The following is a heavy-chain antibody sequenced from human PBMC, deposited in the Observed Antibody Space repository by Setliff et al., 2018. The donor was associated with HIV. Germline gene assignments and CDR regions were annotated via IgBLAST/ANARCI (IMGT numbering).Heavy chain of an antibody. CDR1: GFTFSDYG. D-gene: IGHD2-2*01. Sequence: GGSLRLSCAPSGFTFSDYGIHWVRQAPGRGLEWLTYIRYDASNKFYADSVKGRFAISRDNSKNTLFLQLNSLRVDDTAVYYCAKSCDVPSKPGPYYYFMDVWGKGTTVTV. CDR2: IRYDASNK. V-gene: IGHV3-30*02. CDR3: AKSCDVPSKPGPYYYFMDV. J-gene: IGHJ6*03.